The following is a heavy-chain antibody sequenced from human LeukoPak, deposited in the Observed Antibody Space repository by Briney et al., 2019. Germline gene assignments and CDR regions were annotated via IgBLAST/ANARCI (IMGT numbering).Heavy chain of an antibody. D-gene: IGHD3-16*01. CDR3: ARGVRRLGALGFDY. Sequence: SETLSLTCAVYGGSFSGYYWSWIRLPPGKGLEWIGEINHSGSTNYNPSLKSRVTISVDTSKNQFSLKLSSVTAADTAVYYCARGVRRLGALGFDYWGQGTLVTVSS. V-gene: IGHV4-34*01. CDR2: INHSGST. J-gene: IGHJ4*02. CDR1: GGSFSGYY.